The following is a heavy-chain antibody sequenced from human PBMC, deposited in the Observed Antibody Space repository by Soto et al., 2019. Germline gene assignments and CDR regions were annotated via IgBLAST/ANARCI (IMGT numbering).Heavy chain of an antibody. Sequence: ASVKVSCKASGYTFSGFYIHWVRQAPGQGLEWMGWINPNSGGTKSAEKFQGRVTMTRDTSISTAYMELSRLTSDDTAVYYCASAAVTGTAGLDFWGQGTQVTVSS. CDR3: ASAAVTGTAGLDF. CDR1: GYTFSGFY. J-gene: IGHJ4*02. V-gene: IGHV1-2*02. D-gene: IGHD6-19*01. CDR2: INPNSGGT.